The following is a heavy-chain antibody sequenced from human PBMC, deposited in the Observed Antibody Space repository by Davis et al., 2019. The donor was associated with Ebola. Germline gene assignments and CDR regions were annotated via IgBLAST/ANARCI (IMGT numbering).Heavy chain of an antibody. V-gene: IGHV3-30*03. D-gene: IGHD5-18*01. CDR2: ISYDGSNK. J-gene: IGHJ6*02. CDR1: GFTFSSYG. CDR3: ARERISYGYYYYGMDV. Sequence: GESLKISCAASGFTFSSYGMHWVRQAPGKGLEWVAVISYDGSNKYYADSVKGRFTISRDNSKNTLYLQMGSLRAEDMAVYYCARERISYGYYYYGMDVWGQGTTVTVSS.